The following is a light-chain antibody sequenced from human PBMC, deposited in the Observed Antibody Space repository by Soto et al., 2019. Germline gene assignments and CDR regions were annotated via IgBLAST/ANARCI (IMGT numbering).Light chain of an antibody. CDR2: GAS. Sequence: EIGMTQAPATLSVSPGERATLSCRASQSVSSNLAWYQQKPCQAPRLLIYGASTRATGIPARFSGSGSGTEFTLTISRLQSEDFAVYYCQQYNNWPLTFGGGTKVEIK. CDR3: QQYNNWPLT. V-gene: IGKV3-15*01. J-gene: IGKJ4*01. CDR1: QSVSSN.